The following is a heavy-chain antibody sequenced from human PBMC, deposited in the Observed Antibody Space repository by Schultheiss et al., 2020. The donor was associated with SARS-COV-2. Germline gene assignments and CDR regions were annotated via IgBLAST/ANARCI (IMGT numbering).Heavy chain of an antibody. J-gene: IGHJ2*01. Sequence: SETLSLTCAVSGGSISSSNWWSWVRQPPGKGLEWIGEIYHSGSTNYNPSLKSRVTISVDKSKNQFSLKLSSVTAADTAVYYCARQRGYDFWSGYVSYWYFDLWGRGTLVTVSS. V-gene: IGHV4-4*02. CDR3: ARQRGYDFWSGYVSYWYFDL. CDR2: IYHSGST. D-gene: IGHD3-3*01. CDR1: GGSISSSNW.